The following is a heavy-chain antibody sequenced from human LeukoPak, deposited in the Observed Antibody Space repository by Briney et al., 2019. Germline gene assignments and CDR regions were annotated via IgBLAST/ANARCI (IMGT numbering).Heavy chain of an antibody. D-gene: IGHD6-6*01. CDR2: IKSDASRT. CDR1: GFTFSSYW. CDR3: ARESSSSTEVDV. V-gene: IGHV3-74*01. Sequence: GGSLGLSRAASGFTFSSYWMHWVRQAPGKGLVWVSRIKSDASRTSYADSVKGRFTISRDNAKNTLYLQMNSLRAEDTALYYCARESSSSTEVDVWGQGTTVTVSS. J-gene: IGHJ6*02.